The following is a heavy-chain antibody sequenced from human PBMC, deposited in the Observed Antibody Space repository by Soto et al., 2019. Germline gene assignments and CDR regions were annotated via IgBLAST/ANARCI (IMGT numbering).Heavy chain of an antibody. CDR2: MNPGSGDT. Sequence: ASVKVSCKASGYSFTNNDVSWVRQATGQGLEWMGWMNPGSGDTGYAQKFQGRVTITADKSTSTAYMELSSLRSEDTAVYYCARDETMVRGVIITRNWFDPWGQGTLVTAPQ. CDR3: ARDETMVRGVIITRNWFDP. D-gene: IGHD3-10*01. J-gene: IGHJ5*02. CDR1: GYSFTNND. V-gene: IGHV1-8*01.